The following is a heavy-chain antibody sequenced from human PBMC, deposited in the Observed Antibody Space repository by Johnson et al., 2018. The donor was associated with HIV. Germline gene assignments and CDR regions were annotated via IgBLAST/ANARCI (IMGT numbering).Heavy chain of an antibody. CDR1: GFTFSSYA. J-gene: IGHJ3*02. V-gene: IGHV3-30*04. Sequence: QVQLVESGGGVVQPGRSLRLSCAASGFTFSSYAMHWVRQAPGKGLEWVAVISYDGGNKYYAASVKGRFTIPTDNSNNTLYLQMNSLRADDTAVYYCAREGPSERAGFDIWGQGTMVTVSS. CDR2: ISYDGGNK. CDR3: AREGPSERAGFDI.